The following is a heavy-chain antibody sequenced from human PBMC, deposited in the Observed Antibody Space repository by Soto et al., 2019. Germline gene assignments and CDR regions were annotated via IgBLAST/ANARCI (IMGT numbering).Heavy chain of an antibody. D-gene: IGHD3-22*01. V-gene: IGHV4-39*01. CDR2: IYYSGST. CDR1: GGSISSSSYY. Sequence: QLQLQESGPGLVKPSETLSLTCTVSGGSISSSSYYWGWIRQPPGKGLEWIGSIYYSGSTYYNPSLKSRVTISVNTSNNQCSLKLSSVTAADTAVYYCATYEMGTIIVVPGAFDIWGQGTMVTVSS. J-gene: IGHJ3*02. CDR3: ATYEMGTIIVVPGAFDI.